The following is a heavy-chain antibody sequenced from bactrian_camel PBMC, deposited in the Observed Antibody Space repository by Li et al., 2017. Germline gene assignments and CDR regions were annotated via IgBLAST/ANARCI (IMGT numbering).Heavy chain of an antibody. Sequence: VQLVESGGGSVQAGGSLRLSCEVSGYNPSSYCMGWFRLAPGKEREGVAAIVGDGTTTYADSVKGRFTTSRDNDKKTVFLQMNSLKANDTALYYCATDASHSIDTLNLFTYWGQGTQVTVS. J-gene: IGHJ4*01. CDR3: ATDASHSIDTLNLFTY. CDR2: IVGDGTT. V-gene: IGHV3S53*01. CDR1: GYNPSSYC. D-gene: IGHD1*01.